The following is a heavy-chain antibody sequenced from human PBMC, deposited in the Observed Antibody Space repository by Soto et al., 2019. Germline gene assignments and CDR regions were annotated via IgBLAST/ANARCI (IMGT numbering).Heavy chain of an antibody. CDR1: GYTFTSYA. CDR2: INAGNGNT. V-gene: IGHV1-3*01. J-gene: IGHJ6*02. CDR3: ASESILGYCSSTSCRYYGMDV. D-gene: IGHD2-2*01. Sequence: ASVKVSCKASGYTFTSYAMHWVRQAPGQRLEWMGWINAGNGNTKYSQKFQGRVTITRDTSASTAYMELSSLRSEDTAVYYCASESILGYCSSTSCRYYGMDVWGQGTTVTVSS.